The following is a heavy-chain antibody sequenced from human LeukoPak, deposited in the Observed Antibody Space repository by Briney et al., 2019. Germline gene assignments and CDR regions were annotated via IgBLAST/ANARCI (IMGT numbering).Heavy chain of an antibody. D-gene: IGHD5/OR15-5a*01. CDR3: ARDHVYGGADY. Sequence: TGGSLRLSCAASGFTFHNYAIHWVRQAPGKGLEWVSLTSGDGITTYFADSVKGRFTISRDNSKSSLFLQMNSLRTEDTALYYCARDHVYGGADYWGQGTLVTDSS. V-gene: IGHV3-43*02. J-gene: IGHJ4*02. CDR1: GFTFHNYA. CDR2: TSGDGITT.